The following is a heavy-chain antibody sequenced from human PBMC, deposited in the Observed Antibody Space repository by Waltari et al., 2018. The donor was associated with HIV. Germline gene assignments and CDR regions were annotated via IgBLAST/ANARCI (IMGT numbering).Heavy chain of an antibody. CDR3: ARDGSEFQILSFTYYQHGMDV. CDR1: RSRPGSSW. J-gene: IGHJ6*01. D-gene: IGHD3-10*01. CDR2: INEDGRQI. Sequence: VQLVVSGGGLVQPGGSLRFTSEAPRSRPGSSWATGDRQLPGKGLEWVANINEDGRQIYYVDSVKGSFTISRDDANNSVVLEMSSLRVEDAGIYYCARDGSEFQILSFTYYQHGMDVWGQGTTVLVSS. V-gene: IGHV3-7*01.